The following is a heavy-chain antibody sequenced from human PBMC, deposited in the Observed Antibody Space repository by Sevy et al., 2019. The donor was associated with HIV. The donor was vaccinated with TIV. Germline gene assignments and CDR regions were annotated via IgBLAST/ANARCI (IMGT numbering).Heavy chain of an antibody. CDR3: AKEGYSSGYAGAFNI. CDR2: VSFHGGSK. D-gene: IGHD3-22*01. J-gene: IGHJ3*02. Sequence: GGSLRLSCSASGFSFITSVMHWVRQAPGKGLEWVALVSFHGGSKYPRDPVKGRFTISRYNSKNTLYLQLNSLGPEDTGVYYCAKEGYSSGYAGAFNIWGQGTLVTVSS. V-gene: IGHV3-30*18. CDR1: GFSFITSV.